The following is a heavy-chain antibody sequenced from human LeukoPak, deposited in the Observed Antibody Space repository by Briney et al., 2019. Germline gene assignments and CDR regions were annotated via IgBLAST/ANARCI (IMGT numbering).Heavy chain of an antibody. D-gene: IGHD3-10*01. J-gene: IGHJ4*02. CDR1: GYTFTGYY. V-gene: IGHV1-2*02. CDR3: ARGYYYGSGSYYFDY. CDR2: INPNSGGT. Sequence: ASVKVSCKASGYTFTGYYMHWVRQAPGQGLEWMGWINPNSGGTNYAQKFQGRVTMARDTSISTAYMELSRLRSDDTAVYYCARGYYYGSGSYYFDYWGQGTLGTVSS.